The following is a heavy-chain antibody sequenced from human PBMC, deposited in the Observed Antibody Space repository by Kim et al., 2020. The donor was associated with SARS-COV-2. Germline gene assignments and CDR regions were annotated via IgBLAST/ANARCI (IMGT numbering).Heavy chain of an antibody. CDR3: ASTIGIAAAQFDD. CDR1: GGSISSYY. V-gene: IGHV4-59*13. J-gene: IGHJ4*02. CDR2: IYYSGST. Sequence: SETLSLTCTVSGGSISSYYWSWIRQPPGKGLEWIGYIYYSGSTNYNPSLKSRVTISVDTSKNQFSLKLSSVTAADTAVYYCASTIGIAAAQFDDWGQGTLVTVSS. D-gene: IGHD6-13*01.